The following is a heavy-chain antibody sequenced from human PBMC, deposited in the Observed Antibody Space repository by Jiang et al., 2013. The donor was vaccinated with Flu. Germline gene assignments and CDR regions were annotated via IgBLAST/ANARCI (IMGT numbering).Heavy chain of an antibody. J-gene: IGHJ4*02. CDR3: AGTPDGNFAWDY. V-gene: IGHV5-51*01. CDR2: IFLRDSNT. D-gene: IGHD3-9*01. CDR1: AYSFTNYW. Sequence: PGGSLKISCQGSAYSFTNYWIGWVRQMPGKGLEWMGIIFLRDSNTKYSPSFQGQVTISTDKSINTAYLQWSGLEASDTAMYYCAGTPDGNFAWDYWGQGTLVTVSS.